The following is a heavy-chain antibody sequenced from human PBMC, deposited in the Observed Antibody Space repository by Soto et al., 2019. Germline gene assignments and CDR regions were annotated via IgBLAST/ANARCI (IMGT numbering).Heavy chain of an antibody. V-gene: IGHV3-23*01. D-gene: IGHD2-8*01. CDR1: GFTFSSYA. CDR2: ISGSGGST. Sequence: GGSLRLSCAASGFTFSSYAMSWVRQAPGKGLEWVSAISGSGGSTYYADSVKGRFTIARDNSKNTLYLQMNSLRAEDTAVYYCARDSPYCTDGVCYRGLGYWGQGTLVTVSS. J-gene: IGHJ4*02. CDR3: ARDSPYCTDGVCYRGLGY.